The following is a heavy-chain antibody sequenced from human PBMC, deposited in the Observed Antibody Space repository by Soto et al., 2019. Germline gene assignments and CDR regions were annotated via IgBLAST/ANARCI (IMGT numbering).Heavy chain of an antibody. CDR3: ARDHYAQQLSGVGMDF. Sequence: ASVKVCCKASGYTFTSYGISWVRRAPGQGLEWMGWISAYNGNTNYAQKLQGRVTMTTDTSTSTAYMELRSLRSDDTAVYYCARDHYAQQLSGVGMDFWGQGTTVTVSS. J-gene: IGHJ6*02. CDR2: ISAYNGNT. V-gene: IGHV1-18*01. CDR1: GYTFTSYG. D-gene: IGHD5-18*01.